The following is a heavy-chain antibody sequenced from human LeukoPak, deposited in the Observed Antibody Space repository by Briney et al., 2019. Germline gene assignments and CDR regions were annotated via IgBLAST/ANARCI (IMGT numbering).Heavy chain of an antibody. V-gene: IGHV3-13*01. CDR1: GFTFSSYD. CDR2: IHTEGVT. Sequence: GGSLRLSCAASGFTFSSYDMHWVRQATGKGLEWVSGIHTEGVTYYPGSVKGRFTISRDNARNSLYLQMNSLRAEDTAVYYCSTGGASAHYAMDVWGQGTTVTVSS. J-gene: IGHJ6*02. CDR3: STGGASAHYAMDV. D-gene: IGHD1-26*01.